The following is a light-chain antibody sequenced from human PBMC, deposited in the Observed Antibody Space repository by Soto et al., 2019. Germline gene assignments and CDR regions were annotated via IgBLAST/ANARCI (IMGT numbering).Light chain of an antibody. CDR2: SAS. CDR1: QSISSH. V-gene: IGKV1-39*01. CDR3: QQSHNSPPFT. Sequence: DIQMTQSPSSLSASVGDRVSITCRTSQSISSHLNWYQQKQGRAPKLMIYSASYLETGVPSRFSGSGSGTDFTLIISGLQPEDVATYYCQQSHNSPPFTFGPGTRVEIK. J-gene: IGKJ3*01.